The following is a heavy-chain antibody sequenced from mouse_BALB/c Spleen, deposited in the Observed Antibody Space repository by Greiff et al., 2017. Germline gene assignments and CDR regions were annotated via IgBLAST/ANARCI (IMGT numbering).Heavy chain of an antibody. Sequence: DVMLVESGGGLVKPGGSLKLSCAASGFTFSSYAMSWVRQSPEKRLEWVAEISSGGSYTYYPDTVTGRFTISRDNAKNTLYLEMSSLRSEDTAMYYCARDLYGYDGRGFAYWGQGTLVTVSA. J-gene: IGHJ3*01. D-gene: IGHD2-2*01. V-gene: IGHV5-9-4*01. CDR1: GFTFSSYA. CDR2: ISSGGSYT. CDR3: ARDLYGYDGRGFAY.